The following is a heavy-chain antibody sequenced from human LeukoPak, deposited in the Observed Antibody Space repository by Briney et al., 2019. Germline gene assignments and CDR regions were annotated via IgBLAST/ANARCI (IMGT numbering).Heavy chain of an antibody. CDR2: IYYSGST. CDR3: AREAGTASLDY. Sequence: PSETLSLTCTVSGGSISSYYWSWIRQPPGKGLEWIGYIYYSGSTNYNPSLKGRVTISVDTSKNQFSLKLSSVTAADTAVYYCAREAGTASLDYWGQGTLVTVSS. D-gene: IGHD2-21*02. V-gene: IGHV4-59*01. CDR1: GGSISSYY. J-gene: IGHJ4*02.